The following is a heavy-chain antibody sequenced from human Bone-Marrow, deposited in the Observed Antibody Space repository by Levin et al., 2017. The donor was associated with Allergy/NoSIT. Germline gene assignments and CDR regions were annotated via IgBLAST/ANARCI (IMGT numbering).Heavy chain of an antibody. Sequence: LSLTCAASGFTFTTYAMGWVRQAPGKGLEWVAGVSNGGDRTYYADSVKGRFTISRDNSKNTLYLQMNSLRAEDTAVYFCVKGGYCSSTSCEKWAFDIWGQGTMVTVSS. CDR3: VKGGYCSSTSCEKWAFDI. D-gene: IGHD2-2*01. J-gene: IGHJ3*02. V-gene: IGHV3-23*01. CDR1: GFTFTTYA. CDR2: VSNGGDRT.